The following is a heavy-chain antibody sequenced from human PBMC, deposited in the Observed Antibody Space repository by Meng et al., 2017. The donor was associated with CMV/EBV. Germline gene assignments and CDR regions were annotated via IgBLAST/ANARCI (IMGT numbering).Heavy chain of an antibody. CDR1: GYTFTGYY. V-gene: IGHV1-2*02. Sequence: ASVKVSCKASGYTFTGYYMHWVRQAPAQGLEWMGWINPNSGGTNYAQKFQGRVTMTRDTSISTAYMELSRLRSDDTAVYYCARMVSSGYYYFDYWGQGTLVTFSS. CDR3: ARMVSSGYYYFDY. CDR2: INPNSGGT. J-gene: IGHJ4*02. D-gene: IGHD6-19*01.